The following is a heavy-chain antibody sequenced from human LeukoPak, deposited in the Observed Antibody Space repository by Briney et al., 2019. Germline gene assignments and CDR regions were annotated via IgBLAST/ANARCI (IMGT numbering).Heavy chain of an antibody. V-gene: IGHV4-34*01. CDR3: ARIPWVRDIVVVPAAMMPYYYYGMDV. D-gene: IGHD2-2*01. Sequence: PSETLSLTCAVYGGTFSGYYWSWIRQPPGKGLEWIGEINHSGSTNYNPSLKSRATISVDTSKNQFSLKLSSVTAADTAVYYCARIPWVRDIVVVPAAMMPYYYYGMDVWGQGTTVTVSS. CDR2: INHSGST. CDR1: GGTFSGYY. J-gene: IGHJ6*02.